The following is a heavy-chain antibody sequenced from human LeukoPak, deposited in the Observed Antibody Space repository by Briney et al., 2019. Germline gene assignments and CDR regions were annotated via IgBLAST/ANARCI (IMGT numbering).Heavy chain of an antibody. J-gene: IGHJ4*02. Sequence: PSETLSLTCTVSGGSISSYYWSWIRQPPGKGLEWIGYIYYSGNTYYNPSLKSRVTISVDTSKNQFSLKLSSVTAADTAVYSCARHSSGWYYFDYWGQGTLVTVSS. CDR2: IYYSGNT. V-gene: IGHV4-59*08. D-gene: IGHD6-19*01. CDR1: GGSISSYY. CDR3: ARHSSGWYYFDY.